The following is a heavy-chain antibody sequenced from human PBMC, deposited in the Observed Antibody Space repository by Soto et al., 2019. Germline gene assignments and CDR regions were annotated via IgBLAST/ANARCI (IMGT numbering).Heavy chain of an antibody. CDR2: IYQTGST. Sequence: QVQLQESGPGLVKPSGTLSLTCAVSNGSITSGNWWSWVRQPPGKGLEWIGDIYQTGSTNYNPSLRRRVIISVDKSKNNVSLSLSSVPAADTAVYFCARVWGALAPIAGWFGPWGRGILVTVSS. D-gene: IGHD3-16*01. CDR1: NGSITSGNW. J-gene: IGHJ5*02. V-gene: IGHV4-4*02. CDR3: ARVWGALAPIAGWFGP.